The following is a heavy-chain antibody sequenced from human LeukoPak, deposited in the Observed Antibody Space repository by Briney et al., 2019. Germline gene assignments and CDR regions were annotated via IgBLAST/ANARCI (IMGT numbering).Heavy chain of an antibody. Sequence: GASVKVSCKVSGYSLSELSTHWVRHAPGQGLEWMGGFDPGDDETIYAQKFQGRVTMTEDTSTDTAYLELSSLRSEDTAVYFCATEKDLLLDSWGQGTPVTVSS. J-gene: IGHJ5*01. CDR2: FDPGDDET. CDR1: GYSLSELS. V-gene: IGHV1-24*01. D-gene: IGHD1-26*01. CDR3: ATEKDLLLDS.